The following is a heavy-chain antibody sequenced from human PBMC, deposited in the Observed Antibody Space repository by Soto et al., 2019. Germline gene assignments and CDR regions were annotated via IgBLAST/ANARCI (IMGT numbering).Heavy chain of an antibody. Sequence: GGSLRLSCAASGFTFSSYGMHWVRQAPGKGLEWVAVIWYDGSNKYYADSVKGRFTISRDNSKNTLYLQMNSLRAEDTAVYYCARNRRPYCSSTSCYQYWFDPWGQGTLVTVSS. D-gene: IGHD2-2*01. V-gene: IGHV3-33*01. CDR3: ARNRRPYCSSTSCYQYWFDP. CDR1: GFTFSSYG. CDR2: IWYDGSNK. J-gene: IGHJ5*02.